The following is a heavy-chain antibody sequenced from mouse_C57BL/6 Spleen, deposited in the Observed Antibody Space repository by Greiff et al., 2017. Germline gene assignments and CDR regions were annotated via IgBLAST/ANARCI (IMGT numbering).Heavy chain of an antibody. V-gene: IGHV1-64*01. CDR2: IHPNSGST. Sequence: QVQLQQPGAELVKPGASVKLSCKASGYTFTSYWMHWVKQRPGQGLEWIGMIHPNSGSTNYNEKFKSKATLTVDKSSSTAYMQLSSLTSEDSAVYYCARSKCITTVVATNYYAMDYWGQGTSVTVSS. J-gene: IGHJ4*01. CDR3: ARSKCITTVVATNYYAMDY. D-gene: IGHD1-1*01. CDR1: GYTFTSYW.